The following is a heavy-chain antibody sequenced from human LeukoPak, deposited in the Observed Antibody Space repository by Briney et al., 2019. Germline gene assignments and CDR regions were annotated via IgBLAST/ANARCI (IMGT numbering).Heavy chain of an antibody. V-gene: IGHV5-51*01. CDR1: GYRFTIYW. CDR2: VYRGDSDT. J-gene: IGHJ6*03. D-gene: IGHD2-8*01. CDR3: ARHGHCTNGVCYSNYYYYMDV. Sequence: GESLKISCQGSGYRFTIYWIGWVRQMPGKGLEEMGIVYRGDSDTRYSPSFQGQVTISADKSISTAYLQSRSLKASDTAIYYCARHGHCTNGVCYSNYYYYMDVWGKGTTVTVS.